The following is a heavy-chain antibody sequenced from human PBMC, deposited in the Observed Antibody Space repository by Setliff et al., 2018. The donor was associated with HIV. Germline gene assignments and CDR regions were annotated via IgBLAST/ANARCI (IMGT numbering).Heavy chain of an antibody. CDR2: IYYSGST. Sequence: SETLSLTCTVSGGSISSHYWSWIRQPPGEGLEWIGSIYYSGSTNYNPSLKSRVTISVDASKNQFSLKLSSVTAADTAVYYCARDFDLLTGYYANWGQGTLVTVSS. D-gene: IGHD3-9*01. J-gene: IGHJ4*02. V-gene: IGHV4-59*08. CDR3: ARDFDLLTGYYAN. CDR1: GGSISSHY.